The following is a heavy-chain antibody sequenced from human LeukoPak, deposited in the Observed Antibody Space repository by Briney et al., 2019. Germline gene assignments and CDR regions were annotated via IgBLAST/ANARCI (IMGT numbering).Heavy chain of an antibody. J-gene: IGHJ4*02. Sequence: GGSLRLSCAASGFTFSGYAMSWVRLAPGEGLEWVSAITAGGDSTYYAESVKGRFTISRDNLKNMVFLQMSTLRAEDTAIYYCAKSHASIWNVYDYRGQGTLVTVSS. CDR2: ITAGGDST. D-gene: IGHD6-13*01. CDR3: AKSHASIWNVYDY. CDR1: GFTFSGYA. V-gene: IGHV3-23*01.